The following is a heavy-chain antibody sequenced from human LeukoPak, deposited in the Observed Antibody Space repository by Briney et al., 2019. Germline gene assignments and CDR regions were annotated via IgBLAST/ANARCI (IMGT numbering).Heavy chain of an antibody. CDR1: GFTFSSYY. D-gene: IGHD4-17*01. J-gene: IGHJ4*02. CDR3: ARDLYGDYFFDY. Sequence: GGSLRLSCVASGFTFSSYYMSWVRQAPGKGLEWVANIKEDGSERYYVDSMKGRFTISRDNAKNSLYLQINSRRAEDTAVYYCARDLYGDYFFDYWGQGTLVTVSS. CDR2: IKEDGSER. V-gene: IGHV3-7*01.